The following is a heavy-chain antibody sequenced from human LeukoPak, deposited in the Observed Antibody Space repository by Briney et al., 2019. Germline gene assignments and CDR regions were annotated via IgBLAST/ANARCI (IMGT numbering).Heavy chain of an antibody. Sequence: GESLKISCKGSGYKFSSYWIAWVRQMPGKGLEWMGIIYRGDSDTRYSPSFQGQVTISADKSISTASLQWSSLKASDTAMYYCARLTGSCSGGSCYSLDYWGQGTLVTVSS. CDR1: GYKFSSYW. CDR3: ARLTGSCSGGSCYSLDY. V-gene: IGHV5-51*01. J-gene: IGHJ4*02. D-gene: IGHD2-15*01. CDR2: IYRGDSDT.